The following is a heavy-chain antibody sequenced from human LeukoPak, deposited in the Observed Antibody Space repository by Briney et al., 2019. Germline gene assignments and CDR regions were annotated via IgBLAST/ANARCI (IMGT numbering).Heavy chain of an antibody. D-gene: IGHD3-3*01. CDR3: ARTLRFFRFLDV. Sequence: GGSLRLSCAASGFTFSNYNMNWFRQAPEKGLEWVANIKPDGSETYSVDSVKGRFTISRDNAKNSLYLQMNSLRAEDTAVYYCARTLRFFRFLDVWGQGTTVTVSS. CDR2: IKPDGSET. V-gene: IGHV3-7*03. J-gene: IGHJ6*02. CDR1: GFTFSNYN.